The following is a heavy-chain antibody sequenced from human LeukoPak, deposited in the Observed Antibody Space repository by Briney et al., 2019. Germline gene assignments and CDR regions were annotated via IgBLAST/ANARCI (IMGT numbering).Heavy chain of an antibody. V-gene: IGHV4-59*08. CDR3: ARQYYYGSGSYYKVVDP. CDR1: GGSISSYY. Sequence: ASGTLSLTCTVSGGSISSYYWSWIRQPPGKGLEWIGYIYYSGSTNYNPSLKSRVTISVDTSKNQFSLKLSSVTAADTAVYYCARQYYYGSGSYYKVVDPWGQGTLVTVSS. CDR2: IYYSGST. J-gene: IGHJ5*02. D-gene: IGHD3-10*01.